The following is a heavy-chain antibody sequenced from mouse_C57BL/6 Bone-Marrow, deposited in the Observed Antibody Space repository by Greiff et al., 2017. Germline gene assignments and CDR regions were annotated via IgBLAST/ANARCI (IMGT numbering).Heavy chain of an antibody. CDR1: GYTFTDYY. V-gene: IGHV1-26*01. CDR2: INPNNGGT. Sequence: EVQLQQSGPELVKPGASVKISCKASGYTFTDYYMNWVKQSHGKSLEWIGDINPNNGGTSYNQKFKGKATLTVDKSSSTAYMELRSLTSEDSAVYYCALIYYDSDGGGDYGGQGTSVSVSS. J-gene: IGHJ4*01. D-gene: IGHD2-4*01. CDR3: ALIYYDSDGGGDY.